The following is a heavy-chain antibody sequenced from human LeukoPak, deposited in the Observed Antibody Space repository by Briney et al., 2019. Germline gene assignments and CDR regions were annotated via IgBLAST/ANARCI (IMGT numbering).Heavy chain of an antibody. Sequence: GGSLRLSCAASGFTFSSYAMHWVRQAPGKGLEWVAVISYDGSNKYYADSVKGRFTISRDNSKNTLYLQMNSLRAEDTAVYYCAKGAPEPPHWGQGTLVTVSS. CDR2: ISYDGSNK. CDR3: AKGAPEPPH. J-gene: IGHJ4*02. CDR1: GFTFSSYA. D-gene: IGHD1-14*01. V-gene: IGHV3-30*04.